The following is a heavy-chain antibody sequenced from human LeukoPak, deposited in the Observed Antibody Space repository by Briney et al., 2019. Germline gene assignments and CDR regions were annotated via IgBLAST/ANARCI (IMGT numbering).Heavy chain of an antibody. D-gene: IGHD3-22*01. J-gene: IGHJ4*02. CDR3: ARGDDSSGQGY. CDR1: GVSISGYY. V-gene: IGHV4-4*07. CDR2: IHTSGGT. Sequence: SETLSLTCTVSGVSISGYYWSWIRQPAGKGLEWIGRIHTSGGTNYNPSLKRRVTMSVDTSKNQFSLKLSSVTAADTAVYYCARGDDSSGQGYWGQGTLVTVSS.